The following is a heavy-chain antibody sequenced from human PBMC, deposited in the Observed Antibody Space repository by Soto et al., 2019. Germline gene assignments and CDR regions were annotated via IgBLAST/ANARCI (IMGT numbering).Heavy chain of an antibody. CDR3: ARGYYYDSSGYYYVQNYYYGMDV. J-gene: IGHJ6*02. V-gene: IGHV1-69*13. CDR1: GGTFSSYA. CDR2: IIPIFGTA. Sequence: SVKVSCKASGGTFSSYAISWVRQAPGQGLEWMGGIIPIFGTANYAQKFQGRVTITADESTSTAYMELSSLRSEDTAVYYCARGYYYDSSGYYYVQNYYYGMDVWGQGTTVTVSS. D-gene: IGHD3-22*01.